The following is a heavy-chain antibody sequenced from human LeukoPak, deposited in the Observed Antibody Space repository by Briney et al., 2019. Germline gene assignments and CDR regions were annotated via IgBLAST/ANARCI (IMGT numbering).Heavy chain of an antibody. V-gene: IGHV4-59*01. CDR1: GGSISSYY. D-gene: IGHD2/OR15-2a*01. CDR2: VPYSGST. J-gene: IGHJ6*03. CDR3: ARDVRYSTNYYYMDV. Sequence: SETLSLTCTVSGGSISSYYWTWIRQPPGKGLEWIGYVPYSGSTNYNPSLKSRLTISLDTSKNHFSLKLSSVTAADTAVYYCARDVRYSTNYYYMDVWGKGITVTVSS.